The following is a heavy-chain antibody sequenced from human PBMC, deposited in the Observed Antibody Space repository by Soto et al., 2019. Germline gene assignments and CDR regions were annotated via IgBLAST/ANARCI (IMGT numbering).Heavy chain of an antibody. J-gene: IGHJ4*02. CDR1: GFSLSTSGVG. CDR3: ALDRGYYYDSSGYLGY. Sequence: QITLKESGPTLVKPTQTLTLTCTFSGFSLSTSGVGVGWIRQPPGKALEWLALIYWDDDKRYSPSLKSRLTITKDTSKNQVVLTMTNMNPVDTATYYCALDRGYYYDSSGYLGYWGQGTLVTVSS. D-gene: IGHD3-22*01. V-gene: IGHV2-5*02. CDR2: IYWDDDK.